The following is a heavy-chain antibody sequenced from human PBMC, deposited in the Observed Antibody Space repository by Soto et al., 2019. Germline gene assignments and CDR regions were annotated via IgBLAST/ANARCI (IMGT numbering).Heavy chain of an antibody. Sequence: QVQLVQSGAEVKKPGASVRVSCQASGYSFNTYAIHWVRQAPGQGLEWIGWINTANGNTEYSQKFQGRVTFTRDTSATTAYMDLSSLRSEDTATYYCARRYKSAGWFDPWGQGTLVTVSS. CDR3: ARRYKSAGWFDP. CDR1: GYSFNTYA. CDR2: INTANGNT. D-gene: IGHD1-1*01. J-gene: IGHJ5*02. V-gene: IGHV1-3*04.